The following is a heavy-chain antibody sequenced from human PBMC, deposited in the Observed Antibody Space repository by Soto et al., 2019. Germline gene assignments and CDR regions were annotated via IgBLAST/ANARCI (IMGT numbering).Heavy chain of an antibody. CDR1: GYFFTNYY. V-gene: IGHV1-46*01. CDR3: ARGNKGAKTSNYYYLDV. CDR2: IDHRDSRT. Sequence: QVQLVQSGAEVMKPGASVNVSCKASGYFFTNYYMHWVGQAPGQGLERQAPGQGLEWRGIIDHRDSRTSHARKLKDKVNINKNTYIRTVDMKLRRLRSNDTAVYYWARGNKGAKTSNYYYLDVWGQGTTVTVSS. J-gene: IGHJ6*03.